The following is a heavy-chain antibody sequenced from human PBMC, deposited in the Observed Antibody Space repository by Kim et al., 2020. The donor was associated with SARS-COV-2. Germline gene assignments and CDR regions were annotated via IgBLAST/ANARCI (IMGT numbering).Heavy chain of an antibody. CDR2: GGST. V-gene: IGHV3-23*01. CDR3: ANLYGSGS. J-gene: IGHJ4*02. D-gene: IGHD3-10*01. Sequence: GGSTYYADSGKGRFTNSRDNSKNTLYLQMNSLRAEDTAVYYCANLYGSGSWGQGTLVTVSS.